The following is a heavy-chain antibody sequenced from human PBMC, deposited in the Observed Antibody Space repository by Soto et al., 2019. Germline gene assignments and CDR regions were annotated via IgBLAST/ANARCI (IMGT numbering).Heavy chain of an antibody. V-gene: IGHV3-7*01. CDR3: ARDYRAD. J-gene: IGHJ4*02. D-gene: IGHD1-26*01. CDR1: GLTFSSVW. Sequence: PGGSLRLSCAASGLTFSSVWMSWVRQAPGKGPEWVASINQDGSNKQYVDSVKGRFTISRDNAENSLYLQMSSLRAEDTAVYYCARDYRADWGPGTLVTVSS. CDR2: INQDGSNK.